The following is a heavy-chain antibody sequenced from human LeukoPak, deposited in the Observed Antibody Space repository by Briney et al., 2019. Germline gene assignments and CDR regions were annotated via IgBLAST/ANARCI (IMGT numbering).Heavy chain of an antibody. CDR3: ASDHTFAPLAFDI. Sequence: PGGSLRLSCAASGFTVSSNYMSWVRQAPGKGLEWVSVIYSGGSTYYADSVKGRFTISRDNSKNTLYLQMNSLRAEDTAVYYCASDHTFAPLAFDIWGQGIMVTVSS. CDR1: GFTVSSNY. CDR2: IYSGGST. J-gene: IGHJ3*02. V-gene: IGHV3-66*01.